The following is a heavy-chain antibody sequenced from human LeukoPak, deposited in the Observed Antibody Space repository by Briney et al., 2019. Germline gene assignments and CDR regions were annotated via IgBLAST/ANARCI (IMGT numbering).Heavy chain of an antibody. CDR3: ARDIHWAFDY. Sequence: PGRSLRLSCAASGFTFNSYSMNWVRQAPGKGLEWVSYISSSTSRIYYADSVKGRFTISRDSARRSLFLQMNSLRDEDTAVYYCARDIHWAFDYWGQGTLVTVSS. J-gene: IGHJ4*02. CDR1: GFTFNSYS. V-gene: IGHV3-48*02. CDR2: ISSSTSRI. D-gene: IGHD7-27*01.